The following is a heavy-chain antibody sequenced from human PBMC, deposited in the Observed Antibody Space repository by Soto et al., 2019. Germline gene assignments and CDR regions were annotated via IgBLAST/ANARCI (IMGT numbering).Heavy chain of an antibody. V-gene: IGHV4-4*07. CDR1: GDSVSDFY. J-gene: IGHJ6*02. CDR3: VRDSSMAAGCADV. CDR2: MFPGGSS. D-gene: IGHD2-21*01. Sequence: QVQLQESGPGLVKPSETLSLTCSVSGDSVSDFYWGWVRQPAGKGLEWIGRMFPGGSSNYKPSLKSRVTMSMDTSKTECSLMLTSVTAADTAVYYCVRDSSMAAGCADVWGRGTKVTVSS.